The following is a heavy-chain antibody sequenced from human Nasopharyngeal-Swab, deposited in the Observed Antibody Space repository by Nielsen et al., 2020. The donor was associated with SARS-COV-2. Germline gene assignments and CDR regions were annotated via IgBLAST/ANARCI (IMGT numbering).Heavy chain of an antibody. CDR1: GYTFTSYG. CDR3: ARLGYCSGGSCFSGDY. CDR2: ISAYNGNT. D-gene: IGHD2-15*01. J-gene: IGHJ4*02. V-gene: IGHV1-18*01. Sequence: ASVKVSCKASGYTFTSYGISWVRQAPGQGLEWMGWISAYNGNTNYAQKLQGRVTMATDTSTSTAYMELRSLRSDDTAVYYCARLGYCSGGSCFSGDYWGQGTLVTVSS.